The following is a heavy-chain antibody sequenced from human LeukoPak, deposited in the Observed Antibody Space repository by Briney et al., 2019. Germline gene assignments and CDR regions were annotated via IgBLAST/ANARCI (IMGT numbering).Heavy chain of an antibody. CDR3: ARLSIVVVPAAIDV. CDR1: GYTFTSYD. CDR2: MNPNSGNT. V-gene: IGHV1-8*01. D-gene: IGHD2-2*01. J-gene: IGHJ6*04. Sequence: ASVKVSCKASGYTFTSYDINWVRQATGQGLEWMGWMNPNSGNTGYAQKFQGRVTMTRNTSISTAFMELSSLRSDDTAVYYCARLSIVVVPAAIDVWGKGTTVTVSS.